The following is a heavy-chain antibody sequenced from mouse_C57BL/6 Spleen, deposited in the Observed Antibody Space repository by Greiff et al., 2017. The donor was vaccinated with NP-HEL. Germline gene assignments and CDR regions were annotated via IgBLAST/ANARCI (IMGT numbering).Heavy chain of an antibody. CDR2: ISYDGSN. J-gene: IGHJ2*01. V-gene: IGHV3-6*01. CDR1: GYSITSGYY. CDR3: ARDGYGSSFDY. Sequence: EVKLVESGPGLVKPSQSLSLTCSVTGYSITSGYYWNWIRQFPGNKLEWMGYISYDGSNNYNPSLKNRISITRDTSKNQFFLKLNSVTTEDTATYYCARDGYGSSFDYWGQGTTLTVSS. D-gene: IGHD1-1*01.